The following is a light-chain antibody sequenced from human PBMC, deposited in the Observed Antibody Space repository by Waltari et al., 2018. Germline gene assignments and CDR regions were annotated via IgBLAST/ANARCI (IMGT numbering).Light chain of an antibody. CDR2: GAS. V-gene: IGKV3-20*01. Sequence: IVLTQSPGTLSLSPGERATLSCRASQSVTSTYLGWYQQKPGQAPRLLIYGASSRAAGIPDRFSGSGSGTDFTLTISRLEPDDSAVYYCQQYGTSSYTFGQGTKLEIK. CDR1: QSVTSTY. CDR3: QQYGTSSYT. J-gene: IGKJ2*01.